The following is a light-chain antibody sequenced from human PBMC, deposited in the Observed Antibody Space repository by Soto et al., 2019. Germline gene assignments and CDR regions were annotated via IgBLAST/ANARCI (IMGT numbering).Light chain of an antibody. CDR3: QQYGTSPPWT. V-gene: IGKV3-20*01. CDR2: GAS. CDR1: QSVSSKY. Sequence: DIVLTQSPGTLSLSPGERATLSCRASQSVSSKYLAWYQQKPGQAPSLLINGASNRATGIPDRFSGSGSGTDFTLTISRLEPEDFVVYYCQQYGTSPPWTFGQGTKVEIK. J-gene: IGKJ1*01.